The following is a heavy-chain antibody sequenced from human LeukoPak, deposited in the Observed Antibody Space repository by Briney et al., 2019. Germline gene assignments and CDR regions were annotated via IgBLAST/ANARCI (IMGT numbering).Heavy chain of an antibody. Sequence: GGSLRLSCAASGFTFSRYWMHWVRQAPGGGLVWVSRIKTDGTYTSNADSVKGRFTISRDNAKSTLYLQMNSLKVEDTAVYYCVADLGDYADFWGQGTLVTVSS. CDR1: GFTFSRYW. J-gene: IGHJ4*02. CDR3: VADLGDYADF. V-gene: IGHV3-74*01. CDR2: IKTDGTYT.